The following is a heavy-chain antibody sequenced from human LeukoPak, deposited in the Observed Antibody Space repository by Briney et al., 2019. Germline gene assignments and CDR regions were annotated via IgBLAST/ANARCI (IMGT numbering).Heavy chain of an antibody. CDR3: ARVQDYSNLLND. Sequence: SETLSLTCAVSGYSISSGYYWGWIRQPPGKGLEWIGSIYHSGSTYYNPSLKSRVTISVDTSKNQFSLKLSSVTAADTAVYYCARVQDYSNLLNDWGQGTLVTVSS. CDR1: GYSISSGYY. V-gene: IGHV4-38-2*01. J-gene: IGHJ4*02. D-gene: IGHD4-11*01. CDR2: IYHSGST.